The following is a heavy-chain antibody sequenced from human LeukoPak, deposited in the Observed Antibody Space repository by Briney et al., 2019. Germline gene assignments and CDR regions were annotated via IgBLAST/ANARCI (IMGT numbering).Heavy chain of an antibody. V-gene: IGHV3-11*01. CDR3: ARASSLIGGFDS. J-gene: IGHJ4*02. D-gene: IGHD3-3*01. CDR1: GFNFNQHS. Sequence: GGSLRLSCAASGFNFNQHSMSGIRQAPGKGLEWISYISRNGGAIHYAESVEGRFTVYRDNAKKSLFLQMNALRNDHTAVYFCARASSLIGGFDSWGRGTLVAVSS. CDR2: ISRNGGAI.